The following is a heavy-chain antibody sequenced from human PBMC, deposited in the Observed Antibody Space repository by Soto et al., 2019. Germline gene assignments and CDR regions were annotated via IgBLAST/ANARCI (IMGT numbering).Heavy chain of an antibody. Sequence: QVQLVQAETEVNKPGSSVKVYCRVSGATFSSYGITWVRLVRGQGLEWMGSIMPLFDIVNYAQKFEGRVSINADKSTSTAYMELSSLRSEDTAMYYCARYFYSLTGYFGSWGQGTLVIVSS. J-gene: IGHJ4*02. CDR1: GATFSSYG. D-gene: IGHD3-9*01. V-gene: IGHV1-69*04. CDR2: IMPLFDIV. CDR3: ARYFYSLTGYFGS.